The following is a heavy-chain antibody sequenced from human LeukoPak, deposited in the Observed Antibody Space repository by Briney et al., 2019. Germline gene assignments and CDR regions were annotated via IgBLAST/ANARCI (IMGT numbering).Heavy chain of an antibody. Sequence: ASVKVSCKASGYTFTSYDFNWLRQATGQGPEWMGWMNPNSGATGYAQKFQGRVTMTRSASINTAYMELTNLRSEDTAVYYCARDHTSGLYYFDYWGQGTLVTVSS. CDR1: GYTFTSYD. CDR2: MNPNSGAT. D-gene: IGHD6-19*01. V-gene: IGHV1-8*01. J-gene: IGHJ4*02. CDR3: ARDHTSGLYYFDY.